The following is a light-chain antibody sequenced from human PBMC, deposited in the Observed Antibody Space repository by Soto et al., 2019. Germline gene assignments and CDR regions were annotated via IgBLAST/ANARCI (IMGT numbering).Light chain of an antibody. CDR3: QQSYTTLFT. V-gene: IGKV1-39*01. J-gene: IGKJ3*01. CDR2: AAS. Sequence: DIQMTQSPSSLSASVGDRVTITCRTSQSIDNYLNWYQQKPGKAPKLLMYAASTLQSGVPSRLSGSGSETDFTLTISSLQPEDLATSYCQQSYTTLFTFGPGTKVDIK. CDR1: QSIDNY.